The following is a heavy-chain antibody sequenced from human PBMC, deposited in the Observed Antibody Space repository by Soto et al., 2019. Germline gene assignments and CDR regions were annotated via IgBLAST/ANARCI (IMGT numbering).Heavy chain of an antibody. CDR3: ARGSMYNWNQSPPDS. Sequence: GGSLRLSCAGSGFTFKTYTFDWGRQPPGKGLEWMAVISYDGSNKYYADSVKGRFTVSRDNSKSTLFLQMNSLTPEDTAVYYCARGSMYNWNQSPPDSWGQGTLVTVSS. J-gene: IGHJ4*02. D-gene: IGHD1-20*01. CDR1: GFTFKTYT. V-gene: IGHV3-30-3*01. CDR2: ISYDGSNK.